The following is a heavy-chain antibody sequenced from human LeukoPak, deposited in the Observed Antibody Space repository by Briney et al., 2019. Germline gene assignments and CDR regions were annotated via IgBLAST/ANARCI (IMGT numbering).Heavy chain of an antibody. D-gene: IGHD3-22*01. Sequence: PSETLSLTCTVSGDSISSHYWSWIRQPPGKGLEWIGYISSSGSTNYNPSLKSRVTMSVDTSKNQFSLKLNSVTAADTAVYYCARSRDSSGYRNNWFDPWGQGTLVTVSS. J-gene: IGHJ5*02. CDR2: ISSSGST. CDR3: ARSRDSSGYRNNWFDP. V-gene: IGHV4-59*11. CDR1: GDSISSHY.